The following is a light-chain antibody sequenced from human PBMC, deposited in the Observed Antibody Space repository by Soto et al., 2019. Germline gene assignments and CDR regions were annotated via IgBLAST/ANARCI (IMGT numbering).Light chain of an antibody. J-gene: IGKJ2*01. CDR2: TAA. CDR1: QRITTD. CDR3: QQSYSTPYT. Sequence: IHMTQSQSSLSASVGDRVTITCRASQRITTDLNWYQQKPGKAPKLLISTAATLQGGVPSRFSGSGSGTDFNLTITTLQPEVFATYFCQQSYSTPYTFGQGTKFEIK. V-gene: IGKV1-39*01.